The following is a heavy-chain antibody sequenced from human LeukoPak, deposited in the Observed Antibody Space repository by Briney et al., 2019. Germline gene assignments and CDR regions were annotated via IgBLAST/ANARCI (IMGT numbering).Heavy chain of an antibody. D-gene: IGHD2-8*02. CDR1: GGSISSSNW. J-gene: IGHJ4*02. CDR2: IYHSGNT. CDR3: AREATTGDYLDY. Sequence: SGTLSLTCAISGGSISSSNWWSWVRQPPGKGLEWIGEIYHSGNTNYNPSLKSRVTISVDKSKNQFSLNLSSVTAADTAVYYCAREATTGDYLDYWGQGTLVTVSS. V-gene: IGHV4-4*02.